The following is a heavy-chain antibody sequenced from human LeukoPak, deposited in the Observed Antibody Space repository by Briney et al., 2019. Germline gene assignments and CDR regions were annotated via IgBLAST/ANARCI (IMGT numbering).Heavy chain of an antibody. V-gene: IGHV3-23*01. CDR3: AKCSGYYPHYEDY. D-gene: IGHD3-22*01. Sequence: PGGSLRLSCAAPGFTFSSYAMSWVRQAPGKGLEWVSAISGSGGSTYYADSVKGRFTISRDNSKNTLYLQMNSLRAEDTAVYYCAKCSGYYPHYEDYWGQGTLVTVSS. CDR1: GFTFSSYA. J-gene: IGHJ4*02. CDR2: ISGSGGST.